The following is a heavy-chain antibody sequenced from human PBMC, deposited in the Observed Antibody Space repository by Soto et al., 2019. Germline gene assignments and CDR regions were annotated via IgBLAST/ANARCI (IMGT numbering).Heavy chain of an antibody. V-gene: IGHV1-2*04. CDR3: ARDVGRGYSGWLYYGMDV. D-gene: IGHD5-12*01. CDR1: GYTFTGYY. J-gene: IGHJ6*02. Sequence: WASVKVSCKASGYTFTGYYMHWVRQAPGQGLEWMGWINPNSGGTNYAQKFQGWVTMTRDTSISTAYMELSRLRSDDTAVYYCARDVGRGYSGWLYYGMDVWGQGTTVTVSS. CDR2: INPNSGGT.